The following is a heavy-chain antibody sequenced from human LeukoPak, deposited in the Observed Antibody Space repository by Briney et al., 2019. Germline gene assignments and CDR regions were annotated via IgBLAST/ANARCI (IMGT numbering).Heavy chain of an antibody. D-gene: IGHD3-10*01. CDR1: GFTFSSYG. J-gene: IGHJ5*02. CDR2: IWYDGSNK. Sequence: GGSLRLSCAASGFTFSSYGMHWVRQAPGKGLEWVAVIWYDGSNKYYADSVKGRFTISRDNSKNTLYLQMNSLRAEDTAVYYCARDVSYLGPTQYNWFDPWGQGTLVTVSS. CDR3: ARDVSYLGPTQYNWFDP. V-gene: IGHV3-33*01.